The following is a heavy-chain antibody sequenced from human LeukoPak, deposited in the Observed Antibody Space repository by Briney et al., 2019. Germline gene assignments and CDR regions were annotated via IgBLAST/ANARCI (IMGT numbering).Heavy chain of an antibody. CDR3: ARHQGDLYYYDSAAQYGMDV. J-gene: IGHJ6*02. Sequence: GESLKISFKGSGYSFTSYWIGWVRPMPGKGVEWMGIIYPGDCDTRYSPSFQGQVTISADKSISTAYLQWSSLKASDTAMYYCARHQGDLYYYDSAAQYGMDVWGQGTTVTVSS. CDR1: GYSFTSYW. D-gene: IGHD3-22*01. CDR2: IYPGDCDT. V-gene: IGHV5-51*01.